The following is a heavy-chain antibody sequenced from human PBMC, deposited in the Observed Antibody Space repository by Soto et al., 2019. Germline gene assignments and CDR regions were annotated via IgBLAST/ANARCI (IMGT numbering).Heavy chain of an antibody. D-gene: IGHD1-26*01. J-gene: IGHJ5*02. CDR1: GGSFSGNY. CDR3: ARGREGGGAS. V-gene: IGHV4-34*01. CDR2: INPSGST. Sequence: QVQLQQWGAGLLKPSETLSLTCGVYGGSFSGNYWSWIRQPPGEGLEWIGEINPSGSTNYSPSLKSRATMSSDTSKNQFSLKLSSVIAADTAVYYCARGREGGGASWGQGTLVTVSS.